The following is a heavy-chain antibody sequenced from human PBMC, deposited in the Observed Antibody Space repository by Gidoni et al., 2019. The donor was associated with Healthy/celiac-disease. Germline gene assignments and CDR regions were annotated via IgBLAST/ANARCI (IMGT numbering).Heavy chain of an antibody. V-gene: IGHV3-23*01. J-gene: IGHJ4*02. D-gene: IGHD2-15*01. CDR1: GLPFCRYA. Sequence: EVQLLESGGRLVQPGGSLRSSCAAAGLPFCRYAMSWVRHAPGKGLEWVAAICGSGGSTYYADSVKGRFTISRDNSKNTLYLQMNSLRAEDTAVYYCAKAGSIVVVVVYYFDYWGQGTLVTVSS. CDR3: AKAGSIVVVVVYYFDY. CDR2: ICGSGGST.